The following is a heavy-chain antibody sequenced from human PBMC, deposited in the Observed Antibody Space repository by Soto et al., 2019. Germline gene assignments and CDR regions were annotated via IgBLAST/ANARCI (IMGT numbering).Heavy chain of an antibody. Sequence: SETLSLTCAVSGASISTPYWWSWVRQPPGRGLEWIGEVYHSGTINYNPSLKSRVIISMDKSRNQFSLKLTSVTAADTAIYYCARDMGSTVREFMPDSWFDPWGQGKLVTVPQ. CDR3: ARDMGSTVREFMPDSWFDP. V-gene: IGHV4-4*02. J-gene: IGHJ5*02. CDR1: GASISTPYW. D-gene: IGHD3-10*01. CDR2: VYHSGTI.